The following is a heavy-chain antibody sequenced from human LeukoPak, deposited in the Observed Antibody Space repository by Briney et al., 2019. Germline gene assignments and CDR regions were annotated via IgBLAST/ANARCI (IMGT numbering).Heavy chain of an antibody. J-gene: IGHJ5*02. Sequence: GGSLRLSCVASGFIFSSKWMSWVRQAPGKGLEWVGNIQPDGREQYPVDSVKGRFTISRDNSRNSLFLQMNSLRVEDTAVYYCASQSYARFDPWGQGTLVTVSS. D-gene: IGHD3-16*01. CDR2: IQPDGREQ. CDR1: GFIFSSKW. V-gene: IGHV3-7*01. CDR3: ASQSYARFDP.